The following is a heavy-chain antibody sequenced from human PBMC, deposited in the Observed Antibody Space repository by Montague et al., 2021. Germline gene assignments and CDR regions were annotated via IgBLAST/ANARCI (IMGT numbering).Heavy chain of an antibody. J-gene: IGHJ6*02. D-gene: IGHD1-26*01. CDR1: GGSFSVYS. V-gene: IGHV4-34*01. CDR2: VNERGSS. Sequence: SETLSLTCAVSGGSFSVYSWTWLRQSPGNRLEWIGVVNERGSSNFNPSLKSRPTISVDTSNKHLSLNLRSVTAADTAVYYCARRGIVGGGQKGYFYAMDVWGQGTTVTVSS. CDR3: ARRGIVGGGQKGYFYAMDV.